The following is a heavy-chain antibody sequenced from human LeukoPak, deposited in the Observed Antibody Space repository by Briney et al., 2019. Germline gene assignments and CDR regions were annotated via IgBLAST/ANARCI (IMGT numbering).Heavy chain of an antibody. Sequence: GGSLRLSCAVSGFSVRSNYMSWVRQAPGKGLQWVSVIYSGGSTYYADSVKGRFTISRDNAKNSLYLQMNSLRAEDMALYYCAKDIAAAGRGAFDIWGQGTMVTVSS. D-gene: IGHD6-13*01. V-gene: IGHV3-53*05. J-gene: IGHJ3*02. CDR3: AKDIAAAGRGAFDI. CDR1: GFSVRSNY. CDR2: IYSGGST.